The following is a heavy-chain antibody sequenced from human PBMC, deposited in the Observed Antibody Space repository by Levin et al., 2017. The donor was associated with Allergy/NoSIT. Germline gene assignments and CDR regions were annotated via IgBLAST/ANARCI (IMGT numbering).Heavy chain of an antibody. D-gene: IGHD2-2*01. V-gene: IGHV1-2*02. CDR2: INPNSGGT. J-gene: IGHJ4*02. Sequence: GGSLRLSCKASGSTFTGYYMHWVQQAPGQGLEWMGWINPNSGGTNYAQKFQGRVTMTRDTSISTAYMELSRLRSDDTAVYYCARDSRGGYCSSTSCYDEDYWGQGTLVTVSS. CDR1: GSTFTGYY. CDR3: ARDSRGGYCSSTSCYDEDY.